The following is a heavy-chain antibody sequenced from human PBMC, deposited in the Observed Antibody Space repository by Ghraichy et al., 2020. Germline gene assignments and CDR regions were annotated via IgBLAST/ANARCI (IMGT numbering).Heavy chain of an antibody. CDR1: GFSFDEYV. V-gene: IGHV3-9*01. D-gene: IGHD7-27*01. CDR2: ISWNSGVV. Sequence: GGSLRLSCAASGFSFDEYVMHWVRQPPGKGLEWVSGISWNSGVVGYADSVKGRFTISRDNAKNSLYLQMNSLRAEDTALYYCAKEALIGAYYYFYYMDVWGKGTTVTVSS. CDR3: AKEALIGAYYYFYYMDV. J-gene: IGHJ6*03.